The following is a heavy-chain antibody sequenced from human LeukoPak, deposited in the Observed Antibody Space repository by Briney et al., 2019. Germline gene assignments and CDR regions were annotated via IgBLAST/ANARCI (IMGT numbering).Heavy chain of an antibody. Sequence: SVKVSCKASGGTFSSYAISWVRQAPGQGLEWMGRIIPILGIANYAQKFQGRVTITADKSTSTAYMELSSLRSEDTAVYYCASMVGGLILGGDAFDIWGQGTMVIVSS. CDR2: IIPILGIA. CDR3: ASMVGGLILGGDAFDI. CDR1: GGTFSSYA. J-gene: IGHJ3*02. V-gene: IGHV1-69*04. D-gene: IGHD3-16*01.